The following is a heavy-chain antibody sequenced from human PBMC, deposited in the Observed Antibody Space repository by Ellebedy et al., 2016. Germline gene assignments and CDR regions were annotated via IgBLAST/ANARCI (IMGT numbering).Heavy chain of an antibody. V-gene: IGHV4-59*01. CDR1: GGSLSNYY. CDR2: IYYSGST. J-gene: IGHJ4*02. D-gene: IGHD6-13*01. Sequence: SETLSLTCTVSGGSLSNYYWSWIRQPPGKGLEWIGYIYYSGSTNYNPSLKSRITISVDTSKNQFSLKLSSVTAADTAVYYCTRGPRSSSWYGGVHHSFDYWGQGTLVTVSS. CDR3: TRGPRSSSWYGGVHHSFDY.